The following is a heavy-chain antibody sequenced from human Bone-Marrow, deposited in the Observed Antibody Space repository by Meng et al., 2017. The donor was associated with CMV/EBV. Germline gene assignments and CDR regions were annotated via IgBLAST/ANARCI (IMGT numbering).Heavy chain of an antibody. J-gene: IGHJ4*02. CDR2: IVVGSGNT. D-gene: IGHD2-2*02. CDR3: AAGTFVVVPAGIEF. V-gene: IGHV1-58*01. CDR1: GFTFTSSA. Sequence: SVQVSCKASGFTFTSSAVQRVRHARGQPLELIGWIVVGSGNTSYAQKFQDRVTITNDMSTSTAYMELSSLRSEDTAVYYCAAGTFVVVPAGIEFWGQGTLVTVSS.